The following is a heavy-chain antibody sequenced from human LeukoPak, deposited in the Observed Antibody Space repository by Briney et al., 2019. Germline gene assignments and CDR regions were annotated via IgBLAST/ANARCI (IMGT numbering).Heavy chain of an antibody. Sequence: PGGSLRLSCAASGSTFSSYAMSWVRQAPGKGLEWVSAISGSGGSTYYADSVKGRFTISRDNSKNTLYLQMNSLRAEDTAVYYCAKDFPILSTTQNYYYYMDVWGKGTTVTVSS. J-gene: IGHJ6*03. CDR1: GSTFSSYA. D-gene: IGHD1-14*01. CDR2: ISGSGGST. V-gene: IGHV3-23*01. CDR3: AKDFPILSTTQNYYYYMDV.